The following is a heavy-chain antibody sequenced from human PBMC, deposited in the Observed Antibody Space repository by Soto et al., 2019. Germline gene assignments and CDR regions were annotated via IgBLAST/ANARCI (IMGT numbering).Heavy chain of an antibody. J-gene: IGHJ4*02. D-gene: IGHD1-20*01. V-gene: IGHV3-23*01. CDR3: AKAKNDYNWDNRPPFDY. CDR2: ISANDVGT. Sequence: EGALRLSCEASGFTLRNYAMTWVRQARGKGLEWVSLISANDVGTYYAESVKTRFTISTDQSRNTVYLQMDSLRADDTAIYYCAKAKNDYNWDNRPPFDYWGQGTLVTVSS. CDR1: GFTLRNYA.